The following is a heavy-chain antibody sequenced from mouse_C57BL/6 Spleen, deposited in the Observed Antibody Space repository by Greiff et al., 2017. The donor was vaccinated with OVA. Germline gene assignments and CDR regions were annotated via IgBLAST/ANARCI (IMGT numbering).Heavy chain of an antibody. J-gene: IGHJ3*01. CDR1: GYTFTSYW. V-gene: IGHV1-55*01. Sequence: VQLQQPGAELVKPGASVKMSCKASGYTFTSYWITWVKQRPGQGLEWIGDIYPGSGSTNYNEKFKSKATLTVDTSSSTAYMQLSSLTSEDSAVYYCARRYYDYPAWFAYWGQGTLVTVSA. D-gene: IGHD2-4*01. CDR3: ARRYYDYPAWFAY. CDR2: IYPGSGST.